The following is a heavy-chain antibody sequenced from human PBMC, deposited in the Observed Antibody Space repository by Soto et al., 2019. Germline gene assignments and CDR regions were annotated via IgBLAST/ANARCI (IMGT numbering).Heavy chain of an antibody. J-gene: IGHJ6*02. V-gene: IGHV1-58*02. CDR1: GFTFTSSA. D-gene: IGHD2-2*01. CDR3: AADPSVGWVVVRYNYYYGMDV. Sequence: GASVKVSCKASGFTFTSSAMQWVRQARGQRPEWKGRIVVGSGNTNYAREFQERVTITRDMSTSTAYMELSSLRSEDTAVYYCAADPSVGWVVVRYNYYYGMDVWGQGTTVTVSS. CDR2: IVVGSGNT.